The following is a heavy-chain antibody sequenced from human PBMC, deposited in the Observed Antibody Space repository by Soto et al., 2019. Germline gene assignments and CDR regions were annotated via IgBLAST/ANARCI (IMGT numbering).Heavy chain of an antibody. CDR1: GGSISSGGYY. Sequence: SETLSLTCTVSGGSISSGGYYWSWIRQHPGKGLEWIGYIYYSGSTYYNPSLKSRVTISVDTSKNQFSLKLSSVTAADTAVYYCAREGYYYDSNRYYHGMDVWGQGTTVTVSS. J-gene: IGHJ6*02. CDR3: AREGYYYDSNRYYHGMDV. D-gene: IGHD3-22*01. V-gene: IGHV4-31*03. CDR2: IYYSGST.